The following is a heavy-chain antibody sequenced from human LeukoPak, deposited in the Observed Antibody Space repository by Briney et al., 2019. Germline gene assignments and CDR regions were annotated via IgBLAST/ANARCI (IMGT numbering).Heavy chain of an antibody. CDR3: ARLPSGTLNPPFDY. V-gene: IGHV4-59*08. Sequence: PSETLSLTCTVSGGSIYNHYWSWIRQLPGKGLESIGYIYYSGSTIYNPSLKSRVTISVDTSKNQFSLKLTSVTAADTAVYYCARLPSGTLNPPFDYWGQGSLVTVSS. CDR1: GGSIYNHY. J-gene: IGHJ4*02. CDR2: IYYSGST. D-gene: IGHD3-10*01.